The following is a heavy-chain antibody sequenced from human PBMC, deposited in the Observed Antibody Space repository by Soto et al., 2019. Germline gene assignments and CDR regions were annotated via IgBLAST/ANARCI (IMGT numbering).Heavy chain of an antibody. J-gene: IGHJ6*02. D-gene: IGHD6-6*01. V-gene: IGHV3-23*01. CDR2: ISGSGGST. CDR1: GFTFSSYA. Sequence: GGSLRLSCAASGFTFSSYAMSWVRQAPGKGLEWVSAISGSGGSTYYADSVKGRFTISRDNSKNTLYLQMNSLRAEDTAVYYCAKDRPIAARPPHYYYYGMDVWGQGTTVTVSS. CDR3: AKDRPIAARPPHYYYYGMDV.